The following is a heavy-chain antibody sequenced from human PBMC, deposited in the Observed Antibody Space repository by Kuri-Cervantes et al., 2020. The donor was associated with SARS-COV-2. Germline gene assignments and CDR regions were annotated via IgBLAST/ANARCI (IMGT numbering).Heavy chain of an antibody. J-gene: IGHJ4*02. V-gene: IGHV3-48*03. CDR3: AREGDIVVVPAVYFDY. CDR1: GFTFSSYW. D-gene: IGHD2-2*01. Sequence: LSLTCAASGFTFSSYWMSWVRQAPGKGLEWVSYISSSGSTIYYADSVKSRFTISRDNAKNSLYLQMNSLRAEDTAVYYCAREGDIVVVPAVYFDYWGQGTLVTVSS. CDR2: ISSSGSTI.